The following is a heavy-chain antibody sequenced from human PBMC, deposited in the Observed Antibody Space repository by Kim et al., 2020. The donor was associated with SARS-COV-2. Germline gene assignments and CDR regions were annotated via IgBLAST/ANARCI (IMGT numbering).Heavy chain of an antibody. Sequence: TSYADSVMGRFTISRDNSKNTLYLQMNSLRAEDTAIYYCAKRKAGWTPDYWGQGTLVTVSS. CDR3: AKRKAGWTPDY. CDR2: T. D-gene: IGHD6-19*01. V-gene: IGHV3-23*01. J-gene: IGHJ4*02.